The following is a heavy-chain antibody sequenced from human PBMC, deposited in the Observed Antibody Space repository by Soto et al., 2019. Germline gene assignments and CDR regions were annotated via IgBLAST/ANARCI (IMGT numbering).Heavy chain of an antibody. CDR3: AKEDYYDSTRAFDY. V-gene: IGHV3-23*01. Sequence: EVQLLESGGDLIQPGGSLRLSCVASGLTFGSRAMSWVRQSPGEGLEWVSTITDTGGDAKYADSVRGRFAISRDNSKNTLYLQMNSLRAEDTAVYYCAKEDYYDSTRAFDYWGQGTLVTVSS. J-gene: IGHJ4*02. CDR1: GLTFGSRA. CDR2: ITDTGGDA. D-gene: IGHD3-22*01.